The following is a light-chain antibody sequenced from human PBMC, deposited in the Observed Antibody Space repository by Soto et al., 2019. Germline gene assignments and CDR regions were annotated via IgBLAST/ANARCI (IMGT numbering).Light chain of an antibody. CDR1: QDIKNY. J-gene: IGKJ4*01. CDR2: DAF. Sequence: DIQMTQSPSSLSAFVGDSITITCQASQDIKNYLNWYQHKPGKAPKLLIYDAFKSDTGVPSRFSGSGSGTGFTFTISSLQPEDIATYFCQQYDSLPPTFGGGTRVDI. V-gene: IGKV1-33*01. CDR3: QQYDSLPPT.